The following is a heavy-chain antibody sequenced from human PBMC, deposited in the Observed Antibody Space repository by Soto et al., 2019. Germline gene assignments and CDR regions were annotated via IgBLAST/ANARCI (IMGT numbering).Heavy chain of an antibody. CDR3: AKDIGYSSGWYDY. CDR2: ISWHSGNI. D-gene: IGHD6-19*01. J-gene: IGHJ4*02. CDR1: GFTFADYA. Sequence: GVSLRLSCAASGFTFADYAMHWVRQAPGKGLEWVSSISWHSGNIGYADSVRGRFTISRDNAKNSLYLQMNSLRPEDTAFYYCAKDIGYSSGWYDYWGQGTLVTVSS. V-gene: IGHV3-9*01.